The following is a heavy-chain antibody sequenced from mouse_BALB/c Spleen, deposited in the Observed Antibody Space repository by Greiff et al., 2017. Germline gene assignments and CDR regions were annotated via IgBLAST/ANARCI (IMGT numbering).Heavy chain of an antibody. J-gene: IGHJ2*01. V-gene: IGHV1-9*01. Sequence: VQLQQSGAELMKPGASVKISCKATGYTFSSYWIEWVKQRPGHGLEWIGEILPGSGSTNYNEKFKGKATFTADTSSNTAYMQLSSLTSEDSAVYYCARFDYDYDGYYFDYWGQGTTLTVSS. CDR1: GYTFSSYW. D-gene: IGHD2-4*01. CDR2: ILPGSGST. CDR3: ARFDYDYDGYYFDY.